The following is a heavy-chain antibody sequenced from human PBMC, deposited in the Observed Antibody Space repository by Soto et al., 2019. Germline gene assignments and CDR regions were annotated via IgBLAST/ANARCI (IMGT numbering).Heavy chain of an antibody. V-gene: IGHV3-15*07. D-gene: IGHD2-15*01. CDR3: TTGSVEGI. Sequence: EVQLVESAGGWVKPGGSLRLSCVASGFSFNEAWMNWVRQAPGEGLEWVGRIKTSAGGGATDYAAPVQGRFTISRDDSKNALYLHMNSLRTEDTAIYYCTTGSVEGIWGQGTTVTVSS. J-gene: IGHJ6*02. CDR1: GFSFNEAW. CDR2: IKTSAGGGAT.